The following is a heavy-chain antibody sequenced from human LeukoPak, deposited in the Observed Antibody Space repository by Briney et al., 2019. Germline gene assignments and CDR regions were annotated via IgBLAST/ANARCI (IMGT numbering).Heavy chain of an antibody. Sequence: SVKVSCKASGGTFSSYAISWVRQAPGQGLEWMGGIIPIFGTANYAQKFQGRVTITADESTSTAYMELSSLRSEDTAVYYCARDRLVRGVINTYYFDYWGQGTLVTVSS. CDR2: IIPIFGTA. CDR1: GGTFSSYA. J-gene: IGHJ4*02. CDR3: ARDRLVRGVINTYYFDY. D-gene: IGHD3-10*01. V-gene: IGHV1-69*13.